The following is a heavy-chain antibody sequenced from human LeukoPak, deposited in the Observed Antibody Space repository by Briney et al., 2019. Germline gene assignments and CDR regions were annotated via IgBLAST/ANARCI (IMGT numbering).Heavy chain of an antibody. V-gene: IGHV4-30-4*01. Sequence: SETLSLTCNVSGGSISSGGYYWSWIRQPPGKGLEWIGFIYYSGSTYYNPSLKSRVTISVDTSKNQFSLKLSSVTAADTAVYYCARRGYYDSSGYLDYWGQGTLVTVSS. CDR1: GGSISSGGYY. CDR2: IYYSGST. J-gene: IGHJ4*02. CDR3: ARRGYYDSSGYLDY. D-gene: IGHD3-22*01.